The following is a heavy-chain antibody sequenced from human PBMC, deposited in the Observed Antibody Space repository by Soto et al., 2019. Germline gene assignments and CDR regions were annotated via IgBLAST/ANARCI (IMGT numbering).Heavy chain of an antibody. Sequence: PGGSLRLSCAASGFTFDDYAMHWVRQAPGKGLEWVSGISWNSGSIGYADSVKGRFTISRDNAKNSLYLQMNSLRAEDTALYYCAKRSTAGEFDPWGQGTLVTVSS. CDR1: GFTFDDYA. V-gene: IGHV3-9*01. D-gene: IGHD6-25*01. CDR3: AKRSTAGEFDP. CDR2: ISWNSGSI. J-gene: IGHJ5*02.